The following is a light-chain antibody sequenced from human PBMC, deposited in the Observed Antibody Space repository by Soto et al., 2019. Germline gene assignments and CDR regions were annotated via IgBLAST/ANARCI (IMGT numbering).Light chain of an antibody. V-gene: IGKV1-27*01. CDR3: QQRSDWPPFT. J-gene: IGKJ4*01. Sequence: QKPGKVQRFLICSASILRSGVPSRFSGSVSWTDFTLTISSLQADDFAVYYCQQRSDWPPFTFGGGTKVDI. CDR2: SAS.